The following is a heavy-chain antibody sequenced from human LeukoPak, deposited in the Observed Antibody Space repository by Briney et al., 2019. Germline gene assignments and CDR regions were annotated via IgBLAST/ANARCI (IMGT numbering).Heavy chain of an antibody. D-gene: IGHD2-2*01. CDR2: INAGNGNT. CDR1: GYTFTSYA. Sequence: ASVKVSCKASGYTFTSYAMHWVRQAPGQRLEWMGWINAGNGNTKYLQKFQGRVTITRDTSASTAYMELSSLRSEDTAVYYCARAYHLNWFDPWGQGTLVTVSS. CDR3: ARAYHLNWFDP. V-gene: IGHV1-3*01. J-gene: IGHJ5*02.